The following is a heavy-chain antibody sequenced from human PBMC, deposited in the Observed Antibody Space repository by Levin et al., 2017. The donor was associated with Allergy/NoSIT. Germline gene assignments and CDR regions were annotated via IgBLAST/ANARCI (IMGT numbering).Heavy chain of an antibody. D-gene: IGHD3-3*01. CDR2: IYYTGSS. CDR1: GGSIISTNYY. Sequence: PSETLSLPCTVSGGSIISTNYYWGWIRQPPFPFLEWIGSIYYTGSSHYNPSLKSRVTISVDTSKDHFSLNLTSVTAADTAVYFCARSSSLEYFDPWGQGTLVTVSS. CDR3: ARSSSLEYFDP. J-gene: IGHJ5*02. V-gene: IGHV4-39*02.